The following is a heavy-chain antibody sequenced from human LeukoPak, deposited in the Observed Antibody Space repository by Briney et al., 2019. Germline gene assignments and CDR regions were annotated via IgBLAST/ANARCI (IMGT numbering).Heavy chain of an antibody. CDR2: IYHSGST. V-gene: IGHV4-38-2*01. Sequence: PSETLSLTCAVSGYSIISGYYWGWIRQPPGKGLEWIGSIYHSGSTYYNPSLKSRLTISVETSKNQFSLNLRSVSASDTAVYYCARTKDHYDSSAHFYGWFDPWGQGTLVTVSS. J-gene: IGHJ5*02. D-gene: IGHD3-22*01. CDR3: ARTKDHYDSSAHFYGWFDP. CDR1: GYSIISGYY.